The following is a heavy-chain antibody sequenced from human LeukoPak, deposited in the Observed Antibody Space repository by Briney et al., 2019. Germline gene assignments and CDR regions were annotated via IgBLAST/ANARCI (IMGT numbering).Heavy chain of an antibody. D-gene: IGHD3-16*01. CDR2: LIPIFGTA. CDR3: AGGSLYYFDY. Sequence: GASVKVSCKASGGTFSSYAISWVRQAPGQGLEWMGGLIPIFGTANYAQTFQGRVTITPDESTSTAYMELSSLRSEDTGVYYCAGGSLYYFDYWGQGTLVTVSS. J-gene: IGHJ4*02. CDR1: GGTFSSYA. V-gene: IGHV1-69*13.